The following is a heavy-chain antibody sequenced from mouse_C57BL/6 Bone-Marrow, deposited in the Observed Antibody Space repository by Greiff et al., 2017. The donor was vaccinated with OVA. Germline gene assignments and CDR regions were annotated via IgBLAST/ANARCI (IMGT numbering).Heavy chain of an antibody. D-gene: IGHD1-1*02. Sequence: EVQLQQSGPALVKPGASVKISCKASGYSFTGYYMHWVKQSSEKSLEWIGEINPSTGGTSYNQKFKGKATLTVDKSSSTAYMQLKSLTSEDSAVYYCARSGGPWFAYWGQGTLVTVSA. CDR1: GYSFTGYY. CDR2: INPSTGGT. J-gene: IGHJ3*01. V-gene: IGHV1-43*01. CDR3: ARSGGPWFAY.